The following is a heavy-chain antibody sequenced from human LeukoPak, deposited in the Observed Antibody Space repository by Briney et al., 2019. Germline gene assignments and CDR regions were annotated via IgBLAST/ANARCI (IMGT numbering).Heavy chain of an antibody. J-gene: IGHJ4*02. Sequence: SETLSLTCTVSGGSISSSSYYWGWIRQPPGKGLEWVANIYYSGSTYYNPSLKSRVSISLDTSRNQFSLKLSSVTDADTAVYHCARKGSSKFSDYWGQGILLTVSS. CDR1: GGSISSSSYY. D-gene: IGHD6-13*01. V-gene: IGHV4-39*01. CDR2: IYYSGST. CDR3: ARKGSSKFSDY.